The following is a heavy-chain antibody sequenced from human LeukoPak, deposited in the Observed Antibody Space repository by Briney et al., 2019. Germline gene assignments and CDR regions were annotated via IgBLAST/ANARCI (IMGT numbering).Heavy chain of an antibody. CDR1: GLTFSSDW. V-gene: IGHV3-74*01. Sequence: GGSLRLSCAASGLTFSSDWMHWVRKVPGKGLMWVSQISPDGSQTFYADSVKGRFTISRDNAKNTLFLQMDSLRAEDTALYYCVRSLRSADFWGQGTLVTVSS. J-gene: IGHJ4*02. CDR3: VRSLRSADF. CDR2: ISPDGSQT.